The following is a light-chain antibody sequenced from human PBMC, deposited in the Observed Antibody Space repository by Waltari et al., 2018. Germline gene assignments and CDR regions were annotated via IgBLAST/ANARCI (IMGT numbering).Light chain of an antibody. CDR3: LLSFYDIRA. V-gene: IGLV7-46*01. J-gene: IGLJ3*02. Sequence: QAEVTQEPSLTVSPGGTVTLPCGSSTGAVTSHHHPYWFLQKPGQVPRTLIYDTDNKHSWTPARFSGSLLGGKAALTLSGAQPEDEAVYYCLLSFYDIRAFGGGTKLTVL. CDR1: TGAVTSHHH. CDR2: DTD.